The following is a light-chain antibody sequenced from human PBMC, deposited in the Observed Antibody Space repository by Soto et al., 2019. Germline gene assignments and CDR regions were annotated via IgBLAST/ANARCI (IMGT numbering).Light chain of an antibody. J-gene: IGKJ5*01. V-gene: IGKV3D-15*02. CDR3: QQYGNSPIT. CDR1: QSVSSN. CDR2: GAS. Sequence: MVMRQYQATLSVSPGERATISCRASQSVSSNLAWYQQKPGQAPRLLIYGASTRATSIPARFSGSGSGTDFTLTISRLEPEDFAVYYCQQYGNSPITFGQGTRLEIK.